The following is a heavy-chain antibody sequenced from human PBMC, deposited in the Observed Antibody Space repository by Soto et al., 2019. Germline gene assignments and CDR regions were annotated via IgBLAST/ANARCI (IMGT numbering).Heavy chain of an antibody. CDR2: IIPIFGTA. Sequence: SVKVSCKASGGTFSSYAISWVRQAPGQGLEWMGGIIPIFGTANYAQKFQGRVTITADESTSTAYMELSSLRSEDTAVYYCARGSGLRFLEWLLRSWNAFDIWGQGTMVTVS. CDR3: ARGSGLRFLEWLLRSWNAFDI. J-gene: IGHJ3*02. D-gene: IGHD3-3*01. V-gene: IGHV1-69*13. CDR1: GGTFSSYA.